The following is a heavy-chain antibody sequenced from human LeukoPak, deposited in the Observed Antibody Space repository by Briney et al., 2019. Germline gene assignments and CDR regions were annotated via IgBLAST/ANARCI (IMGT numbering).Heavy chain of an antibody. CDR3: ARDRGSVTTYASYFDP. D-gene: IGHD4-17*01. J-gene: IGHJ5*02. CDR1: GGSFSGYY. CDR2: INHSGST. Sequence: SETLSLTCAVYGGSFSGYYWSWIRQPPGKGLEWIGEINHSGSTNYNPSLKSRVTISVDTSKNQFSLKLSSVTAADTAVYYCARDRGSVTTYASYFDPWGQGTLVTVSS. V-gene: IGHV4-34*01.